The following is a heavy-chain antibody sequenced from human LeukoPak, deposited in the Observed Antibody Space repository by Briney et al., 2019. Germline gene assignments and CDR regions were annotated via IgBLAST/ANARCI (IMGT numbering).Heavy chain of an antibody. V-gene: IGHV3-30*04. CDR3: ARDIVVVAARKYAMDV. J-gene: IGHJ6*02. Sequence: GGSLRLSCAASGFTFSSYAMHWVRQAPGKGLEWVAVISYDGSDKYYTDSVKGRFTISRDNSKNTLYLQMNSLRAEDTAVYYCARDIVVVAARKYAMDVWGQGTTVTVSS. D-gene: IGHD2-15*01. CDR1: GFTFSSYA. CDR2: ISYDGSDK.